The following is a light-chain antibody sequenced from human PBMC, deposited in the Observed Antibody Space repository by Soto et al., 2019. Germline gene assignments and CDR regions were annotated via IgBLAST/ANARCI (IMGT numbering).Light chain of an antibody. Sequence: QSVLTQPPSVSGAPGQRVTISCTGSGSNIGAGYDVHWYQHRPGTAPKLLVFGDSHRPSGVPDRFSGSKSGTSASLAITGLQAEDEGDYYCQSYDSTLDAPYVFGTGTKVTVL. CDR3: QSYDSTLDAPYV. CDR2: GDS. CDR1: GSNIGAGYD. J-gene: IGLJ1*01. V-gene: IGLV1-40*01.